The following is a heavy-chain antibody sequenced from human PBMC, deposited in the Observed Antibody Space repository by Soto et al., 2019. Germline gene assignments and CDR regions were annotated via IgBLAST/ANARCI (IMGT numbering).Heavy chain of an antibody. J-gene: IGHJ6*02. CDR3: ARLRSYYYAMDV. CDR2: IYYSGST. V-gene: IGHV4-59*01. D-gene: IGHD3-16*01. CDR1: GGSISSYY. Sequence: PSETLSLTCTVSGGSISSYYWSWIRQLPGKGLEWIGYIYYSGSTNYNPSLKSRVTISEDTSKNQFSLKLSSVTAADTAVYYCARLRSYYYAMDVWGQGTTVTVS.